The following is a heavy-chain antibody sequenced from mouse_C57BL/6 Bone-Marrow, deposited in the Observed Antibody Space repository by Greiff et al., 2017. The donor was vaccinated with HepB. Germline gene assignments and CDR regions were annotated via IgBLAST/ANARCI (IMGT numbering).Heavy chain of an antibody. D-gene: IGHD1-1*01. CDR2: IYPGDGDT. J-gene: IGHJ3*01. Sequence: LQESGPELVKPGASVKISCKASGYAFSSSWMNWVKQRPGKGLEWIGRIYPGDGDTNYNGKFKGKATLTADKSSSTAYMQLSSLTSEDSAVYFCAKDGSSLPWFAYWGQGTLVTVSA. CDR3: AKDGSSLPWFAY. CDR1: GYAFSSSW. V-gene: IGHV1-82*01.